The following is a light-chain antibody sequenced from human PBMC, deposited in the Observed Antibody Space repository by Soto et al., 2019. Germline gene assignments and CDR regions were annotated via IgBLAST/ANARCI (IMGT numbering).Light chain of an antibody. CDR3: NSYTSSSTDV. J-gene: IGLJ1*01. V-gene: IGLV2-14*03. CDR2: DVT. Sequence: QSALTQPASVSGSPGQSITISCTGTSSDVGGYNYVYWYQQHPGKVPKLMIYDVTNRPSGVSNRFSGSKSGNTASLPISGLQAEDEADYYCNSYTSSSTDVFGTGTKVTVL. CDR1: SSDVGGYNY.